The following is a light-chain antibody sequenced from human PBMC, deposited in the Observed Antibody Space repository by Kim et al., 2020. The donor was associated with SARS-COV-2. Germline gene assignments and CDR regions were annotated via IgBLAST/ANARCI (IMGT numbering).Light chain of an antibody. CDR3: QAWDSSTYV. Sequence: STGKTTSITSSGNKLGDKKDSWYQQNPGQSTVLVIYQDSKRPSGIPERFSGSNSGNTATLTISGTQAMDEADYYCQAWDSSTYVFGTGTKVTVL. V-gene: IGLV3-1*01. CDR2: QDS. CDR1: KLGDKK. J-gene: IGLJ1*01.